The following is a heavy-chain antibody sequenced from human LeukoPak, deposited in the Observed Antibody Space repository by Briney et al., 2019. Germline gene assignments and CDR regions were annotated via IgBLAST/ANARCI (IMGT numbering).Heavy chain of an antibody. V-gene: IGHV3-21*01. CDR1: GFTFSSYS. J-gene: IGHJ4*02. CDR2: ISSSSSYI. CDR3: ARAHRGLYGGDGYSFFDY. Sequence: KSGGSLRLSCAASGFTFSSYSMNWVRQAPGKGLEWVSSISSSSSYIYYADPVKGRFTISRDNAKNSLYLQMNSLRAEDTAVYYCARAHRGLYGGDGYSFFDYWGQGTLVTVSS. D-gene: IGHD5-24*01.